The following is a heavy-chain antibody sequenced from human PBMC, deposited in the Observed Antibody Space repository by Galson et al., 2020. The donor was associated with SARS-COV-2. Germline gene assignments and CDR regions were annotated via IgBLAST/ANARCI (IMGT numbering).Heavy chain of an antibody. D-gene: IGHD3-10*01. J-gene: IGHJ3*02. V-gene: IGHV4-61*01. CDR3: ARESYFYGSGDDAFDI. Sequence: SETLSLTCTVSGGSVSSHKYYWNWIRQSPGKGLEWLGYIYYKGTTDYNPSLKSRVTITLDTSKNQFSLKLSGVTAADTAVYYCARESYFYGSGDDAFDIWGQGTMVTGSS. CDR2: IYYKGTT. CDR1: GGSVSSHKYY.